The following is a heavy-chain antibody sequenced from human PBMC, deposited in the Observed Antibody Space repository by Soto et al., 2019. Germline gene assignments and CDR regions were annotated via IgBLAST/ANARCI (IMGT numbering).Heavy chain of an antibody. J-gene: IGHJ6*02. D-gene: IGHD2-21*01. V-gene: IGHV4-30-4*01. Sequence: SETLSPTCTVSGGSISSGDYYWSWIRQPPGKGLEWIGYIYYSGSTYYNPSLKSRVTISVDTSKNQFSLKLSSVTAADTAVYYCARTVIRGEYYYYGMDVWGQGTTVTVSS. CDR3: ARTVIRGEYYYYGMDV. CDR1: GGSISSGDYY. CDR2: IYYSGST.